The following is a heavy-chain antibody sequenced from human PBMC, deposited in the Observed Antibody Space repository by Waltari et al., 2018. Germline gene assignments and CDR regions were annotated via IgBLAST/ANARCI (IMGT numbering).Heavy chain of an antibody. J-gene: IGHJ6*03. CDR3: ARLGSGIFGVVIIRDYYYMDV. D-gene: IGHD3-3*01. CDR1: GGTFSSYA. Sequence: QVQLVQSGAEVKKPGSSVKVSCKASGGTFSSYAISWVRQAPGQGLEWMGRIIPIFGTANYAQKFQGRVTITADKATSTAYMELSSLRSEDTAVYYCARLGSGIFGVVIIRDYYYMDVWGKGTTVTVSS. CDR2: IIPIFGTA. V-gene: IGHV1-69*08.